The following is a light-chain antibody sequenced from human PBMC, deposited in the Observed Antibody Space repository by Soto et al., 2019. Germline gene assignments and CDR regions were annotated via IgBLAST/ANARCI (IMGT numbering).Light chain of an antibody. CDR3: QQYNNWPPIT. J-gene: IGKJ5*01. Sequence: EIVLTQSPGILSLSPGERATLSCRASLSVTSNYLAWYQQKPGQAPRLLIYGASSRATGIPDRFSGSGSGTDFTLTISRLQSEDFAVYYCQQYNNWPPITFGQGTRL. CDR2: GAS. CDR1: LSVTSNY. V-gene: IGKV3-20*01.